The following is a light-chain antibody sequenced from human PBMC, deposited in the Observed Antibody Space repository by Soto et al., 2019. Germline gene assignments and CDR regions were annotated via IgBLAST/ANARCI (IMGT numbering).Light chain of an antibody. Sequence: EVVMTQSPATLSVSPGERVTLSCRASQRISNNVAWYQQRPGQTPGLLIYGASTRASGVPARFSGSGFGADFTLTISGLQSEDVAIYYCQQFNYWPPWTFGQGAKVDIK. CDR2: GAS. V-gene: IGKV3-15*01. CDR1: QRISNN. J-gene: IGKJ1*01. CDR3: QQFNYWPPWT.